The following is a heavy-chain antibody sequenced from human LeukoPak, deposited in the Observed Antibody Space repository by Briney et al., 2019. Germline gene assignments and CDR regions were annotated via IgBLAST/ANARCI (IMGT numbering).Heavy chain of an antibody. J-gene: IGHJ1*01. V-gene: IGHV4-59*04. Sequence: PSETLSLTCTVSGGSISSYYWSWIRQPPGKGLEWIGYIYYSGSTYYNSSLKSRVTISVDTSKNQFSLKLSSVTAADTAVYYCARQRGGYCTNGVCQVRPGDFQHWGQGTLVTVSS. CDR2: IYYSGST. CDR1: GGSISSYY. CDR3: ARQRGGYCTNGVCQVRPGDFQH. D-gene: IGHD2-8*01.